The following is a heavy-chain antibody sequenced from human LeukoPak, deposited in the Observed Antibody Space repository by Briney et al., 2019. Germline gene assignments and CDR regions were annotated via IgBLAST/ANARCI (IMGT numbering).Heavy chain of an antibody. Sequence: SETLPLTCAVFGGSFSTYFVHWIRQPPGKGLEWIGNMYYSGSTYYNPSLKSRVTISVDTYKSRFSLKLSSVTAADTAVYYCATTVTTRYYFDYWGQGTLVTVSS. CDR1: GGSFSTYF. CDR2: MYYSGST. CDR3: ATTVTTRYYFDY. V-gene: IGHV4-39*01. D-gene: IGHD4-17*01. J-gene: IGHJ4*02.